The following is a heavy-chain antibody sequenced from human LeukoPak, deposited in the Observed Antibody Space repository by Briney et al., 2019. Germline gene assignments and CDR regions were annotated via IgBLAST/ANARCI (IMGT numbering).Heavy chain of an antibody. D-gene: IGHD6-13*01. CDR1: GYTFTGYY. CDR3: ARDRSSSSSDY. V-gene: IGHV1-18*04. J-gene: IGHJ4*02. CDR2: ISAYSGVT. Sequence: ASVKVSCKASGYTFTGYYMHWVRQAPGQGLEWMGWISAYSGVTNYAQKLQGRVTMTTDTSTSTAYMELRSLRSDDTAVYYCARDRSSSSSDYWGQGTLVTVSS.